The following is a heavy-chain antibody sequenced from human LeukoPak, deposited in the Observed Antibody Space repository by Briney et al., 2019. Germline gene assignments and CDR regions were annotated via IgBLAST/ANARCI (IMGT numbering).Heavy chain of an antibody. D-gene: IGHD3-22*01. V-gene: IGHV4-4*02. CDR3: ATLGDYYDSSPI. J-gene: IGHJ4*02. CDR1: GGSISSSNW. Sequence: SETLSLTCAVSGGSISSSNWWSWVRQPPGKGLEWIGEIYHSGSTNYNPSLKSRVTISVDKSKNQFSLKLSSVTAADTAVYYCATLGDYYDSSPIWGQGTLVTVSS. CDR2: IYHSGST.